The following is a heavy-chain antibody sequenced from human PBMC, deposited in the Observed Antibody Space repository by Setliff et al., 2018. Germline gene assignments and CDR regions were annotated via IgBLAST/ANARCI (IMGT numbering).Heavy chain of an antibody. V-gene: IGHV4-61*02. CDR1: GGSISSDSDY. CDR2: IYASGST. D-gene: IGHD1-26*01. Sequence: SETLSLTCTVSGGSISSDSDYWSWIRQSAGKGLEWIGRIYASGSTEYNPSLGSRVTISVDTSRNQFSLQLSSVTSADTAIYYCTKGRVGLAARAGYWGQGTLVTVSS. J-gene: IGHJ4*02. CDR3: TKGRVGLAARAGY.